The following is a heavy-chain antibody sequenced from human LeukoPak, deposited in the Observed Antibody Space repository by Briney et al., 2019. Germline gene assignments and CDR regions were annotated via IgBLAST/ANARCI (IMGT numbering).Heavy chain of an antibody. CDR3: ARAVAGTLGYYYYYYMDV. J-gene: IGHJ6*03. Sequence: AASLQISCYGAGYSFTTFWICSVRQMPGKVLEWMGIIYPGDSNTRYSPSLQGQVTISADKSISTAYLQRNSLKASDTAMYYCARAVAGTLGYYYYYYMDVWGKGTTVTISS. CDR1: GYSFTTFW. CDR2: IYPGDSNT. V-gene: IGHV5-51*01. D-gene: IGHD6-19*01.